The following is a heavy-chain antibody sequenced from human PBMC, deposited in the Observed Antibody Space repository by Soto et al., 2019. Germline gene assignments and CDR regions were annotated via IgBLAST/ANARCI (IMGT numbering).Heavy chain of an antibody. Sequence: QVQLQESGPGLVKPSQTLSLTCTFSGGSISSGGYYWSWIRQHPGKGLAWVVYIYYSGSTYYNPSIRHQVTMSVDTSTNQFSMKLSTVTAADTAVYCCAANISGRYFDYWAQGTLVTVSS. D-gene: IGHD1-26*01. CDR1: GGSISSGGYY. CDR2: IYYSGST. V-gene: IGHV4-31*01. J-gene: IGHJ4*02. CDR3: AANISGRYFDY.